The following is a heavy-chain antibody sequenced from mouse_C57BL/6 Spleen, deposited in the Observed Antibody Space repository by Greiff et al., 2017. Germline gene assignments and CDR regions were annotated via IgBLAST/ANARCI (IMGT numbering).Heavy chain of an antibody. D-gene: IGHD2-4*01. J-gene: IGHJ2*01. CDR3: ARGLRQNY. V-gene: IGHV1-55*01. CDR1: GYTFTSYW. CDR2: IYPGSGST. Sequence: QVQLKQPGAELVKPGASVTMSCKASGYTFTSYWITWVKQRPGQGLEWIGDIYPGSGSTNYNENFKSKATLTVDTSASTAYMQLSSLTSEDSAVYYCARGLRQNYWGQGTTPTVSS.